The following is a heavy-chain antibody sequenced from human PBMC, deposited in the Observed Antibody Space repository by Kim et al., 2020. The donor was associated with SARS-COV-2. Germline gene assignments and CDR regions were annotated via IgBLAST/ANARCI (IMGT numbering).Heavy chain of an antibody. V-gene: IGHV4-39*01. Sequence: SETLSLTCTVSGGSISSSSYYWGWIRQPPGKGLEWIGSIYYSGSTYYNPSLKSRVTISVDTSKNQFSLKLSSVTAADTAVYYCARGYCSSTSCAMEGDFDYWGQGTLVTVSS. CDR3: ARGYCSSTSCAMEGDFDY. CDR1: GGSISSSSYY. J-gene: IGHJ4*02. CDR2: IYYSGST. D-gene: IGHD2-2*01.